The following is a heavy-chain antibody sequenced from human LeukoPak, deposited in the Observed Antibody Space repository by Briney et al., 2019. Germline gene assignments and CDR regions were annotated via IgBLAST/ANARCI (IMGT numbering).Heavy chain of an antibody. CDR2: ISGSGGST. J-gene: IGHJ4*02. Sequence: GGSLRLSCAASGFTFSSYGMSWVRQAPGKGLERVSAISGSGGSTYYADSVKGRFTISRDNSKKTLYLQMNSLRAEDTAVYYCAKVAEMATIGGLDYWGQGTLVTVSA. D-gene: IGHD5-24*01. CDR3: AKVAEMATIGGLDY. V-gene: IGHV3-23*01. CDR1: GFTFSSYG.